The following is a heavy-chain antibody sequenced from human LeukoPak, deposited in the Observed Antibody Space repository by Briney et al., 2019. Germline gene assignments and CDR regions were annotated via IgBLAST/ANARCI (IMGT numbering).Heavy chain of an antibody. D-gene: IGHD3-22*01. J-gene: IGHJ3*02. CDR3: ARSPVIGHYDSSGYYGFDI. CDR2: IYPGDSDT. V-gene: IGHV5-51*01. CDR1: GYSFTSYW. Sequence: GASLKISCKGSGYSFTSYWIGWVRPMPGKGLEWLGIIYPGDSDTRYSPSFQGQVTISADKSISTAYLQWSSLKASDTAMYYCARSPVIGHYDSSGYYGFDIWGQGTMVTVSS.